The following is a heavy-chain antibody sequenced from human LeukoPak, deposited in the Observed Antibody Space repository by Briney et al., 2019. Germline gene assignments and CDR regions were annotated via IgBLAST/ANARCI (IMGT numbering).Heavy chain of an antibody. CDR1: GFTFSSYA. D-gene: IGHD5-18*01. V-gene: IGHV3-23*01. Sequence: GGSLRLSCAASGFTFSSYAMSWVRQAPGKGLEWVSAISGSGGSTYYADSVKGRFTISRDNSKNTLYLQMNSLRAEDTAVYYCAKVRGYSYFPPVYYYYGMDVWGQGTTVTVSS. CDR3: AKVRGYSYFPPVYYYYGMDV. J-gene: IGHJ6*02. CDR2: ISGSGGST.